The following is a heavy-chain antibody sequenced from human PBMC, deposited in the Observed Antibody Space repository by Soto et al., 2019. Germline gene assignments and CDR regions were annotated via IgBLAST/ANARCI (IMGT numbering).Heavy chain of an antibody. D-gene: IGHD6-19*01. CDR3: ARQPLSSGWPFVY. V-gene: IGHV4-39*01. CDR2: IYYSGST. J-gene: IGHJ4*02. CDR1: GGSISSGGYY. Sequence: PSETLSLTCAVSGGSISSGGYYWSWIRQHPGKGLEWIGSIYYSGSTYYNPSLKSRVTISVDRSKNQFSLWLSSVTAADTAVYYCARQPLSSGWPFVYWGQGTLVTVS.